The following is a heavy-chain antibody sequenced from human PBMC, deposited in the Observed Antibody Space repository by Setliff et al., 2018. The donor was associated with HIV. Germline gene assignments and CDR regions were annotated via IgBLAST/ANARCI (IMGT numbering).Heavy chain of an antibody. Sequence: SETLSLTCTVSGGSISSGAYYWSWIRQPPGKGLEWIGYNYYSGSTYYNPSLKSRVTISVDTSKNQFSLKLSSVTAADTAVYYCARDSGRRNEACDIWGQGTMVTVS. D-gene: IGHD3-10*01. CDR1: GGSISSGAYY. V-gene: IGHV4-30-4*08. CDR2: NYYSGST. J-gene: IGHJ3*02. CDR3: ARDSGRRNEACDI.